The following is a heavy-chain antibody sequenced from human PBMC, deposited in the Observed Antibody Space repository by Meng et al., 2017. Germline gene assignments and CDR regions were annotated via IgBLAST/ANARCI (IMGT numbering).Heavy chain of an antibody. CDR2: ITHTGST. CDR1: GAFFSGYY. V-gene: IGHV4-34*01. D-gene: IGHD3-22*01. CDR3: ASEIKYDSSGYYY. J-gene: IGHJ4*02. Sequence: QVQLQQLGGRLLNTADTLSLTCDVSGAFFSGYYWAWIRQPPGKGLEWIGEITHTGSTNYTPSLKSRVSISVDTSKNQLSLKLHSVTAADTAVYYCASEIKYDSSGYYYWGQGTLVTVSS.